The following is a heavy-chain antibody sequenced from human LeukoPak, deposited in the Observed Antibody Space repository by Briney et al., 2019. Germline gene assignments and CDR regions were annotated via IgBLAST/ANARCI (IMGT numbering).Heavy chain of an antibody. V-gene: IGHV3-23*01. Sequence: GGSLRLSCAASGFAFSSYAMSWVRQAPGKGLEWVSAISGSGGSTYYADSVKGRFTISRDNSKNTLYLQMNSLRAEDTAVYYCAKDREWLRNEIDYWGQGTLVTVSS. D-gene: IGHD5-18*01. CDR2: ISGSGGST. J-gene: IGHJ4*02. CDR3: AKDREWLRNEIDY. CDR1: GFAFSSYA.